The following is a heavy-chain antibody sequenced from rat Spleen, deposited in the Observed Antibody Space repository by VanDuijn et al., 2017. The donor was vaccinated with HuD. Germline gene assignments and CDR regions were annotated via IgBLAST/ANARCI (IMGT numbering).Heavy chain of an antibody. CDR2: ISTGGGTT. D-gene: IGHD1-6*01. J-gene: IGHJ2*01. CDR3: TTDPRYTTDSSFDY. CDR1: GFTFSDYY. Sequence: EVQLVESGGGLVQPGRSLKLSCAASGFTFSDYYMAWVRQAPKKGLEWVAYISTGGGTTYYRDSAQGRFTLSRDDARSTLYLQMDSLRSEDTATYYCTTDPRYTTDSSFDYWGQGVMVTVSS. V-gene: IGHV5-27*01.